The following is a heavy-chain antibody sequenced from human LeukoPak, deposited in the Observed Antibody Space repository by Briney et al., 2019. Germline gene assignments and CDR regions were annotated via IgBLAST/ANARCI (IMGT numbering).Heavy chain of an antibody. CDR3: ARGTPSSSGWLYYGMDV. J-gene: IGHJ6*02. CDR1: EFTFSDYW. Sequence: GGSLRLSCAGSEFTFSDYWMTWVRQAPGKGLEWVANINEGGSDKYYVDSVKGRFTISRDNSKNTLYLQMNSLRAEDTAVYYCARGTPSSSGWLYYGMDVWGQGTTVTVSS. D-gene: IGHD6-19*01. V-gene: IGHV3-7*01. CDR2: INEGGSDK.